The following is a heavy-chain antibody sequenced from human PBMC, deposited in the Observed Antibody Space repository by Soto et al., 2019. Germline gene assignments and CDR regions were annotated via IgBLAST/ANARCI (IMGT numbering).Heavy chain of an antibody. Sequence: SGPTLVNPTQTLTLTCTFSGFSLSTSGVGVGWIRQPPGKALEWLALIYWDDDKRYSPSLKSRLTITKDTSKNQVVLTMTNMDPVDTATYYCARETFYGEPHYYYYMDVWGKGTTVTVS. CDR3: ARETFYGEPHYYYYMDV. CDR2: IYWDDDK. J-gene: IGHJ6*03. CDR1: GFSLSTSGVG. D-gene: IGHD4-17*01. V-gene: IGHV2-5*02.